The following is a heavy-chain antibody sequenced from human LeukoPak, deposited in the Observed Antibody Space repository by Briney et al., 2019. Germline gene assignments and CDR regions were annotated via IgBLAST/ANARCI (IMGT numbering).Heavy chain of an antibody. Sequence: PRGSLRLSCAASGFTFSSYWMSWVRQAPGKGLEWVANIKVDGSARYYVDSVKGRFTISRDNAKNSLYLEMNSLRAEDTAVYYCGRGTSSSPNWFDPWSQGTLVTVSS. D-gene: IGHD6-13*01. CDR3: GRGTSSSPNWFDP. CDR2: IKVDGSAR. J-gene: IGHJ5*02. V-gene: IGHV3-7*04. CDR1: GFTFSSYW.